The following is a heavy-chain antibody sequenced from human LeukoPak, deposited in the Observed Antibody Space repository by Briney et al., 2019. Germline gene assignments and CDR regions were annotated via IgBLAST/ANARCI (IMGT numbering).Heavy chain of an antibody. Sequence: PSETLSLTCNVSGESISSHYWSWTRQSPGKGLEWIGYITNSGTTKFNPSLKSRVTISRDTFKNQISLRLSSVTAADTAVYYCASGHYGSGSYYTDYWGQGTLVTVSS. J-gene: IGHJ4*02. D-gene: IGHD3-10*01. CDR2: ITNSGTT. CDR3: ASGHYGSGSYYTDY. V-gene: IGHV4-59*11. CDR1: GESISSHY.